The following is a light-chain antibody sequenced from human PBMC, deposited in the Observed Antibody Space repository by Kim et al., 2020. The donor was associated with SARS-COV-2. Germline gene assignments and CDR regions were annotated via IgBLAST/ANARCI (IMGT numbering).Light chain of an antibody. CDR2: GKN. J-gene: IGLJ3*02. CDR1: SLRSYY. Sequence: SSELTQDPAVSVALGQTVRITCQGDSLRSYYASWYQQKPGQAPVLVIYGKNNRPSGIPDRFSGSSSGNTASLTITGAQAEDEADYYCNSRANSGNHRVFG. CDR3: NSRANSGNHRV. V-gene: IGLV3-19*01.